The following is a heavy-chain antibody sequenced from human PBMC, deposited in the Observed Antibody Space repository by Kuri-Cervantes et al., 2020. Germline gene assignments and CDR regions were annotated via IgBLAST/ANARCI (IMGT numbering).Heavy chain of an antibody. D-gene: IGHD3-22*01. Sequence: GESLKISCSASGFTFSDYYMSWIRQAPGMRPEWISYISSRGSSRYYTDSVRGRFTISRDNAKNSLYLQMNSLRAEDTAVYYCARGGGWEKYYDSSGYYDFDYWGQGTLVTVSS. CDR1: GFTFSDYY. CDR2: ISSRGSSR. J-gene: IGHJ4*02. CDR3: ARGGGWEKYYDSSGYYDFDY. V-gene: IGHV3-11*04.